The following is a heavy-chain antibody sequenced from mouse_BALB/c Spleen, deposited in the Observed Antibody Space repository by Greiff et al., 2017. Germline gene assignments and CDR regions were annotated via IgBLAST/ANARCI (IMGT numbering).Heavy chain of an antibody. Sequence: VHVKQSGAELVRPGALVKLSCKASGFNIKDYYMHWVKQRPEQGLEWIGWIDPENGNTIYDPKFQGKASITADTSSNTAYLQLSSLTSEDTAVYYCARGYGNYFAYWGQGTLVTVSA. CDR2: IDPENGNT. CDR3: ARGYGNYFAY. V-gene: IGHV14-1*02. CDR1: GFNIKDYY. D-gene: IGHD2-1*01. J-gene: IGHJ3*01.